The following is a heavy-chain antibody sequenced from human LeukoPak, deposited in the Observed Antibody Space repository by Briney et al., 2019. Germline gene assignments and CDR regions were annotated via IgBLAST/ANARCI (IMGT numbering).Heavy chain of an antibody. J-gene: IGHJ4*02. CDR1: GFTLSSYA. D-gene: IGHD2-21*02. Sequence: GGSLRLSCAASGFTLSSYAMNWVRQPPGKGLEWVSGISGNGGSTYYADSVKGRFTISRDNSKNSLYLQMNSLRAEDTAVCYCANDPYCGGDCYYDYWGQGTVVTVSS. CDR3: ANDPYCGGDCYYDY. V-gene: IGHV3-23*01. CDR2: ISGNGGST.